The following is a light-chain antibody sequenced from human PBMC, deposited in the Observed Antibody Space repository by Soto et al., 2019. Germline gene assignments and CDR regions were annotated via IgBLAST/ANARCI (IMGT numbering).Light chain of an antibody. V-gene: IGKV3-20*01. CDR3: QQYGSSPS. Sequence: EFVLTQSPGTLSLSPGERATLSCRASQTVRNNYLAWYQQKPGQAPSLLIYGASNRATGIADRFSGSGSGTDFTLTISRLEPEDFAVYYCQQYGSSPSFGGGTKVDIK. CDR2: GAS. J-gene: IGKJ4*01. CDR1: QTVRNNY.